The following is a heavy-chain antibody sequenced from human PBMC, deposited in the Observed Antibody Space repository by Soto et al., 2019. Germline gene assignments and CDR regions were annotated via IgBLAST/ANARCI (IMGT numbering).Heavy chain of an antibody. CDR2: IYYSGST. CDR1: GGSISSSSYY. D-gene: IGHD3-9*01. V-gene: IGHV4-39*01. J-gene: IGHJ5*02. CDR3: ARPHYDILTGYRLGFGWFDH. Sequence: SETLSLTCTVSGGSISSSSYYWGWISQPPGKGLEWIGSIYYSGSTYYNPSLKSRVTISVDTSKNQFSLKLSSVTAADTAVYYCARPHYDILTGYRLGFGWFDHWGQGTLVTVSS.